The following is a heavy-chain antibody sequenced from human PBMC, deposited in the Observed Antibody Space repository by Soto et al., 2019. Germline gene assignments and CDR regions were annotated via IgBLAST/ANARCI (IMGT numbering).Heavy chain of an antibody. CDR2: MFYVGAT. V-gene: IGHV4-30-4*01. D-gene: IGHD2-2*01. J-gene: IGHJ5*02. CDR3: ARVVRFCSRPTCRGRNWFDP. CDR1: GGSISSGDYY. Sequence: QVQLPESGPGLVEPSQTLSLTCSVSGGSISSGDYYWSWIRQPPGKGLEWIGYMFYVGATYYNPSHKTRVTISVDTSKNQFSLKLSSVTVADTAVYHCARVVRFCSRPTCRGRNWFDPWGQGTLVTVTS.